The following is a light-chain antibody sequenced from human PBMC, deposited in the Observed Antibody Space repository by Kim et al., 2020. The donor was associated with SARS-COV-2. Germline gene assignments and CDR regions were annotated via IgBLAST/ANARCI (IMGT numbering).Light chain of an antibody. CDR1: NIGSKS. V-gene: IGLV3-21*04. Sequence: APGKTARITCGGSNIGSKSVHWYQQRPGQAPVLVIYYDTYRPSGIPERFSGSNSGNTATLTISRVEAGDEADYYCQVWDISSDHVVFGGGTQLTVL. J-gene: IGLJ2*01. CDR3: QVWDISSDHVV. CDR2: YDT.